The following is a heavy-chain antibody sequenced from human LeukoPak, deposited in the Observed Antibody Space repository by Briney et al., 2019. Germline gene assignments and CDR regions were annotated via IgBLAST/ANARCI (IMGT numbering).Heavy chain of an antibody. J-gene: IGHJ4*02. CDR1: GYTFISYG. CDR2: ISAYDGNT. D-gene: IGHD3-22*01. V-gene: IGHV1-18*01. CDR3: ARGPRGHYYDSSGYTVY. Sequence: ASVKVSCKASGYTFISYGFSWVRQAPGQGLEWMGWISAYDGNTKSAQKFQGRVTMTTDTSTSTAYMELRSLRSDDTAVYYCARGPRGHYYDSSGYTVYWGQGTLVTVSS.